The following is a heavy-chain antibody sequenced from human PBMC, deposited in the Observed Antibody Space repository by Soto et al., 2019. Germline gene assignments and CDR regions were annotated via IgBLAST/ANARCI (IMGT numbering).Heavy chain of an antibody. CDR1: GFTFSSYA. CDR3: AKSPELSPGYFDY. CDR2: ISGSGGST. J-gene: IGHJ4*02. D-gene: IGHD3-16*02. V-gene: IGHV3-23*01. Sequence: TGGSLRLSCAASGFTFSSYAMSWVRQAPGKGLEWVSAISGSGGSTYYADSVKGRFTTSRDNSKNTLYLQMNSLRAEDTAVYYCAKSPELSPGYFDYWGQGTLVTVSS.